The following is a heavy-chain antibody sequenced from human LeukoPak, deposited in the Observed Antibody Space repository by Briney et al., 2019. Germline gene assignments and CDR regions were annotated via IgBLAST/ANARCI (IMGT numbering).Heavy chain of an antibody. J-gene: IGHJ3*02. CDR3: AKRGYCRGGTCFSHDAFDI. Sequence: GGSLRLSCAPSGFIVSSSAMHSGRPAPGGGLEWVAVVLLVGGNISYTEGVKGRITISRDDSKNTLYLQMNSLRAEDTAVYYCAKRGYCRGGTCFSHDAFDIGGQGTMVTVSS. D-gene: IGHD2-15*01. CDR2: VLLVGGNI. V-gene: IGHV3-30*18. CDR1: GFIVSSSA.